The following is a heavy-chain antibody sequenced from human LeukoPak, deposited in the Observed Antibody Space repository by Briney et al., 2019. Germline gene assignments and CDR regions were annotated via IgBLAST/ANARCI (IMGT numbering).Heavy chain of an antibody. CDR3: ARDYFDWNYDY. Sequence: GGSLRLSCAASGFTFSSYWMSWVRQAPGKGLEWVANIKQDGSEKYYVDSVKGRFTISRDNAKNSLYLQMNSLRAEGTAVYYCARDYFDWNYDYWGQGTLVTVSS. CDR2: IKQDGSEK. CDR1: GFTFSSYW. V-gene: IGHV3-7*01. J-gene: IGHJ4*02. D-gene: IGHD1-1*01.